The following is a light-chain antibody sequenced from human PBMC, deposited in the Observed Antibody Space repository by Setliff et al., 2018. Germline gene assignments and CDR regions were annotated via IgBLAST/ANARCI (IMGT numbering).Light chain of an antibody. J-gene: IGLJ2*01. CDR3: CSYAGISTL. Sequence: QSALAQPASMSGSPGQSITISCTGTSSDVGDYNYVSWYQHHPGKAPKLMIYDVSKRPSGVSSRFSGSKSGNTASLTISGLQAADEADYYCCSYAGISTLFGGGTKGTVL. CDR1: SSDVGDYNY. CDR2: DVS. V-gene: IGLV2-23*02.